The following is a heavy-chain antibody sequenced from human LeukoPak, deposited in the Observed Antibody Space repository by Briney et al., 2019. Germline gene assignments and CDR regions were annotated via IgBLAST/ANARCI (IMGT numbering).Heavy chain of an antibody. CDR3: AREGYCSSTSCYTLFDY. CDR1: GYTFTGYY. V-gene: IGHV1-2*02. CDR2: INPNSGGT. J-gene: IGHJ4*02. D-gene: IGHD2-2*02. Sequence: GASVKVSCKASGYTFTGYYMHWERQAPGQGLEWMGWINPNSGGTNYAQKFQGRVTMTRDTSISTAYMELSRLRSDDTAVYYCAREGYCSSTSCYTLFDYWGQGTLVTVSS.